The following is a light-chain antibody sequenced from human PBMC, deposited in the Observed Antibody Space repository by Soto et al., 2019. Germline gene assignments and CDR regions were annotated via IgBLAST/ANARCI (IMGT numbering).Light chain of an antibody. CDR3: ISYTNGGTLV. CDR2: DVS. Sequence: QSALTQPASVPGSPGQSIIISCTGTSSDVGSYNYVSWYQHHPGKAPKFMIYDVSNRPAGVSNRFSGSKSGNTASLTISGLQAEDGADYYCISYTNGGTLVFGSGTKVTVL. J-gene: IGLJ1*01. V-gene: IGLV2-14*03. CDR1: SSDVGSYNY.